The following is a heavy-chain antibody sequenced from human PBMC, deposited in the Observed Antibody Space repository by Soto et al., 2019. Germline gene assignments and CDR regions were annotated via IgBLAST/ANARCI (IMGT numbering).Heavy chain of an antibody. D-gene: IGHD4-17*01. CDR2: IYHSGST. V-gene: IGHV4-30-2*01. J-gene: IGHJ5*02. CDR1: GGSVSSGGYS. Sequence: SLSLACAVSGGSVSSGGYSWSWIRQPPGKGLEWIGYIYHSGSTYYNPSLKSRVTISVDRSKNQFSLKLSSVTAADTAVYYCARGGNYGDYDNWFDPWGQGTLVTVSS. CDR3: ARGGNYGDYDNWFDP.